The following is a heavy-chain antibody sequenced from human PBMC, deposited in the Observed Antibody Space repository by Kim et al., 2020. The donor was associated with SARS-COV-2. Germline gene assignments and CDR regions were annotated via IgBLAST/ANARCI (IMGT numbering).Heavy chain of an antibody. J-gene: IGHJ4*02. V-gene: IGHV4-34*01. Sequence: SETLSLTCAVYGGSFSGYYWSWIRQPPGKGLEWIGEINHSGSTNYNPSLKSRVTISVDTSKNQFSLKLSSVTAADTAVYYCARGLVAAAGNLDYLGQGTL. D-gene: IGHD6-13*01. CDR2: INHSGST. CDR3: ARGLVAAAGNLDY. CDR1: GGSFSGYY.